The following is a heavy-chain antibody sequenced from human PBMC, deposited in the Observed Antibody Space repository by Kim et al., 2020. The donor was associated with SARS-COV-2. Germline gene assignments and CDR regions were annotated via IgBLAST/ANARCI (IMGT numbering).Heavy chain of an antibody. CDR1: GDSVSSNTAA. CDR3: ARRDSDRDIKYHGMDV. D-gene: IGHD3-10*01. J-gene: IGHJ6*02. V-gene: IGHV6-1*01. Sequence: SQTLSLTCAISGDSVSSNTAAWNWIRQSPSRGLEWLGRTYYRSRWYSDYAPSVIGRIAVIPDTSKNQFSLQLNFVTPEDTAVYYCARRDSDRDIKYHGMDVWGQGTTVTVSS. CDR2: TYYRSRWYS.